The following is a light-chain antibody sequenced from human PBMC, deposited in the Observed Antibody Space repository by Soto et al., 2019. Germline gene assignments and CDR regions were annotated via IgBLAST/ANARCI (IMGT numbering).Light chain of an antibody. Sequence: EIVLTQSPGTLSLSPGEIATLYFRASQSVSSSHLAWYQQKPGQAPRLLIYGASSRATGIPDRFSGSGSGTDFTLTISRLESEDFAVYYCQQYGSSWTFGQGTKVDIK. J-gene: IGKJ1*01. V-gene: IGKV3-20*01. CDR1: QSVSSSH. CDR3: QQYGSSWT. CDR2: GAS.